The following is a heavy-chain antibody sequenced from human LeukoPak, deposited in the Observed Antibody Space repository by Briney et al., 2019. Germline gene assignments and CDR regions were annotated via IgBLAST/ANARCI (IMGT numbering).Heavy chain of an antibody. Sequence: ASVKVSCKASGYTFTSYDINWVRQATGQGLEWMGWMNPNSGNTGYAQKFQGRVTMTRNTSISTAYMELSSLRSEDTAVYYCASAEAPHNWFHPWGQGTLVTVSS. CDR3: ASAEAPHNWFHP. V-gene: IGHV1-8*01. CDR2: MNPNSGNT. J-gene: IGHJ5*02. CDR1: GYTFTSYD.